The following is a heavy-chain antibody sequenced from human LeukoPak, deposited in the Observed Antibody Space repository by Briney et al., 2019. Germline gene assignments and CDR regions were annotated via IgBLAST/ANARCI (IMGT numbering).Heavy chain of an antibody. D-gene: IGHD3-22*01. Sequence: PGGSLRLSCAASGFTFSSYAMPWVRQAPGKGLEWVAGISYDGSNKYYADSVKGRFTISRDNSNNTLYLQMNSLRAEDTAVYYYARDPRGTYYYDSSGRFDYWGQGTLVTVSS. V-gene: IGHV3-30-3*01. J-gene: IGHJ4*02. CDR1: GFTFSSYA. CDR3: ARDPRGTYYYDSSGRFDY. CDR2: ISYDGSNK.